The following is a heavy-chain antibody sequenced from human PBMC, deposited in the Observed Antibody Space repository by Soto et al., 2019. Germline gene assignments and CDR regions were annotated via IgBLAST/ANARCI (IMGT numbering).Heavy chain of an antibody. CDR2: IWYDGSNK. J-gene: IGHJ4*02. CDR3: ARDASYAANDY. CDR1: GFTFSSYG. D-gene: IGHD6-13*01. V-gene: IGHV3-33*01. Sequence: QVQLVESGGGVVQPGRSLRLSCAASGFTFSSYGMHWVRQAPGKGLEWVAVIWYDGSNKYYADSVKGRFTISRDNSKNTLYLQINSLRAEDTAVYYCARDASYAANDYWGQGTLVTVSS.